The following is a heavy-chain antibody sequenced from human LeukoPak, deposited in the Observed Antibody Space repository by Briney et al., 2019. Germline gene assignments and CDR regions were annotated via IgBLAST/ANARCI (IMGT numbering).Heavy chain of an antibody. J-gene: IGHJ4*02. CDR1: GISFTDYG. V-gene: IGHV3-48*02. CDR2: ISSISTTI. Sequence: GGSLRLSCVVSGISFTDYGMNWVRQAPGKGLEWVSHISSISTTIQYADSVKGRFTVSRDNAKNSLYLQMNSLRDEDTAVYYCAREWDYWGQGTLVTVSS. CDR3: AREWDY.